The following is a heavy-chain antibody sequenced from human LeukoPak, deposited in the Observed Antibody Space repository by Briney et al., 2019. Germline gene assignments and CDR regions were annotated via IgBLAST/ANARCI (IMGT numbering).Heavy chain of an antibody. CDR1: GGSISSGSYY. Sequence: SETLSLTCTVSGGSISSGSYYWRWIRQPAGKGLEWIARIYTSGSTNYNPSLKSRVTISVDTSKNQFSLKLSSVTAADTAVYYCARERRGIVVVTVDYFDYWGQGTLVTVSS. CDR3: ARERRGIVVVTVDYFDY. J-gene: IGHJ4*02. D-gene: IGHD2-21*02. V-gene: IGHV4-61*02. CDR2: IYTSGST.